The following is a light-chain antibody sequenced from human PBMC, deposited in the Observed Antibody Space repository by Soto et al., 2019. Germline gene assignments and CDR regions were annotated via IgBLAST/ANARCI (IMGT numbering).Light chain of an antibody. Sequence: QPVLTQSPSASASPGASVKLTCTLSSGHSDYAIAWHQQQPEKGPRYLMKVTSDGSHTKGDGIPDRFSGSSSGADRYLTISSLRSDDEADYYCQAWGTGVVVGGGTKVTVL. CDR2: VTSDGSH. J-gene: IGLJ3*02. CDR3: QAWGTGVV. CDR1: SGHSDYA. V-gene: IGLV4-69*01.